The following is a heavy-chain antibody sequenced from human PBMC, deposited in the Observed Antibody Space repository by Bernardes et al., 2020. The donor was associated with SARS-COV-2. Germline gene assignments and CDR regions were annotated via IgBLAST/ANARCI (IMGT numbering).Heavy chain of an antibody. CDR1: GDSVSGDAYY. J-gene: IGHJ6*02. CDR3: ARVSFITKFGVVIDGEDV. V-gene: IGHV4-61*02. CDR2: MFPSGET. D-gene: IGHD3-3*01. Sequence: SETLSLTCSLSGDSVSGDAYYWSWIRQPAGKGLEWIERMFPSGETNYGPSLRGRVTMSLDTSKNQVSLEMESVSAADTAIYYCARVSFITKFGVVIDGEDVWGQGTTVTVSS.